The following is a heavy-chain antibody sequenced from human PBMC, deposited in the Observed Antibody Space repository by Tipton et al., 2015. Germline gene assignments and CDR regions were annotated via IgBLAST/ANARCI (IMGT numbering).Heavy chain of an antibody. J-gene: IGHJ6*02. CDR1: GFIFTDYY. CDR3: ARTIPVAGTYGMDV. V-gene: IGHV3-11*04. Sequence: SLRLSCAASGFIFTDYYMSWLRQAPGKGLEWLSYISTNSRTIYYIDSVKGRFTISRDNAKNSLYLQMNSLRAEDTAVYYCARTIPVAGTYGMDVWGQGTTVTVSS. D-gene: IGHD6-19*01. CDR2: ISTNSRTI.